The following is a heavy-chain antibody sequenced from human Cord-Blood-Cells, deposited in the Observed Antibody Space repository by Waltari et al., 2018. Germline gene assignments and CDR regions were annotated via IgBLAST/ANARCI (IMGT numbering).Heavy chain of an antibody. V-gene: IGHV5-51*01. Sequence: EVQLVQSGAEVKKPGESLKISCKGSGYSFTIYGIGWALQRPGKGLEWRGIIYPGDSDTRYSPSFQGQVTISADKSISTAYLQWSSLKASDTAMYYCARRYCSSTSCYDAFDIWGQGTMVTVSS. CDR3: ARRYCSSTSCYDAFDI. CDR2: IYPGDSDT. J-gene: IGHJ3*02. D-gene: IGHD2-2*01. CDR1: GYSFTIYG.